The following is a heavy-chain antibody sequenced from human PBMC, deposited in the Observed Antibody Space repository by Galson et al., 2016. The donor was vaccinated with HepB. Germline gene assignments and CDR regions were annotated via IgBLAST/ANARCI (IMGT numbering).Heavy chain of an antibody. J-gene: IGHJ1*01. CDR3: ARWGQWELLEYFQH. V-gene: IGHV1-18*01. CDR1: GYTFISYG. Sequence: SVKVSCKASGYTFISYGISWVRQAPGQGLEWMGWISAYNGNTNYAQNFQGRVTMTTDSSTSTAYMELRSLSSDDTAVYYCARWGQWELLEYFQHWGQGTLVTVSS. D-gene: IGHD1-26*01. CDR2: ISAYNGNT.